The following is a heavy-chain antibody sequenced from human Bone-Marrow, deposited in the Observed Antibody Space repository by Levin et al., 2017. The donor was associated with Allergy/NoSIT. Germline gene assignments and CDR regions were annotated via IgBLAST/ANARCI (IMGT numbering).Heavy chain of an antibody. CDR3: ARGGNWFDP. Sequence: GSLRLSCLASGGSNSNYYWSWIRQPAGKGLEWIGNIFTTGSTNYNPSLKNRVTMSMGPSKNQFSLNLTSVTAADTAVYYCARGGNWFDPWGQGTPVTVSS. V-gene: IGHV4-4*07. CDR1: GGSNSNYY. D-gene: IGHD3-10*01. J-gene: IGHJ5*02. CDR2: IFTTGST.